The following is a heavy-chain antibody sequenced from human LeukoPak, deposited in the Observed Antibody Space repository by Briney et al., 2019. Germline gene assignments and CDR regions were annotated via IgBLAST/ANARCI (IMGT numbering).Heavy chain of an antibody. J-gene: IGHJ3*02. Sequence: GWSLRLSCAASGVSFNDCGRHWVRQAPGKGLEWVAVIWNDGSNKYYAYSVKGRFTISRDNSNNTLYLQMNSLRAQDTAVYYCAKDYDSSGWAAFDIWGQGTMVTVSS. V-gene: IGHV3-33*03. CDR2: IWNDGSNK. CDR3: AKDYDSSGWAAFDI. CDR1: GVSFNDCG. D-gene: IGHD3-22*01.